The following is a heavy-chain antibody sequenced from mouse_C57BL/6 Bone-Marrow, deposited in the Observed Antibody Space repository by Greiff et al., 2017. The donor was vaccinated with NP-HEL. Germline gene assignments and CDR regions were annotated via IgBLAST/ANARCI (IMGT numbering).Heavy chain of an antibody. CDR2: ISSGGSYT. V-gene: IGHV5-6*01. CDR1: GFTFSSYG. Sequence: EVQRVESGGDLVKPGGSLKLSCAASGFTFSSYGMSWVRQTPDKRLEWVATISSGGSYTYYPDSVKGRFTISRDNAKNTLYLQMSSLKSEDTAMYYCARSYSNYPYYFDYWGQGTTLTVSS. J-gene: IGHJ2*01. CDR3: ARSYSNYPYYFDY. D-gene: IGHD2-5*01.